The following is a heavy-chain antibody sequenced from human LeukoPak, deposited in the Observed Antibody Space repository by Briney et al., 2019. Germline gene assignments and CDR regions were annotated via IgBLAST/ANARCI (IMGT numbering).Heavy chain of an antibody. CDR1: GGTFSSYA. CDR2: IIPILGIA. D-gene: IGHD3-10*01. V-gene: IGHV1-69*04. CDR3: ARDRAPEFRAFDI. J-gene: IGHJ3*02. Sequence: SVKVSRKASGGTFSSYAISWVRQAPGQGFEWMGRIIPILGIANYAQKFQGRVTITADKSTGTAYMELSSLRSEDTAVYYCARDRAPEFRAFDIWGQGTMVTVSS.